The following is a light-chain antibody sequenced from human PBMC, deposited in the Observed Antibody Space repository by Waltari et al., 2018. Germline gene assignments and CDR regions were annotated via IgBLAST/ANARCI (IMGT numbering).Light chain of an antibody. CDR1: SSNIGSTYD. V-gene: IGLV1-40*01. Sequence: QSVLTQPPSVSGAPGQTVTIPCTGSSSNIGSTYDVHRYQQLPGTAPKLLIYGNSNRPSGVPDRFSGSKSGTSASLAITGLQAEDEADYYCQSYDRSLNGHVVFGGGTKVTVL. CDR3: QSYDRSLNGHVV. CDR2: GNS. J-gene: IGLJ2*01.